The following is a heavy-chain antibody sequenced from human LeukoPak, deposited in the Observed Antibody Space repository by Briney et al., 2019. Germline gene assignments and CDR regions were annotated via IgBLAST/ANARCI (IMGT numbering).Heavy chain of an antibody. J-gene: IGHJ6*03. D-gene: IGHD2-2*01. CDR3: ARPRPGKLVVPVADYYYMDV. Sequence: GGSLRLSCAASGFTFSSYSMNWVRQAPGKGLEWVSSISSSSSYIYYADSVKGRFTISRDNAKNSLYLQMNSLRAEDTAVYYCARPRPGKLVVPVADYYYMDVWGKGTTVTVSS. CDR1: GFTFSSYS. V-gene: IGHV3-21*01. CDR2: ISSSSSYI.